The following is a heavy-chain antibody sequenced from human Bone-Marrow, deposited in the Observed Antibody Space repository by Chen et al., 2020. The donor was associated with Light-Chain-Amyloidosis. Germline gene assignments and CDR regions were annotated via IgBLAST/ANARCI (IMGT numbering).Heavy chain of an antibody. CDR1: GGSISSSSCY. V-gene: IGHV4-39*01. J-gene: IGHJ3*02. CDR3: ASKPRGGSPFDI. CDR2: IYYSGST. D-gene: IGHD3-10*01. Sequence: QQQLQESGPGLVKPSETLFLTCPVSGGSISSSSCYWGWIRQPPGKGLEWIGSIYYSGSTYYNPSLKSRVTISVDTSKNQFSLKLTSVTAADTAVYYCASKPRGGSPFDIWGQGSMVTVSS.